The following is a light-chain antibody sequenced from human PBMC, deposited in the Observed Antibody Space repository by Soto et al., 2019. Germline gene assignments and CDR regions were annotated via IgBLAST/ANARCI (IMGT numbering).Light chain of an antibody. J-gene: IGKJ5*01. Sequence: IQLAKKPSAVCGAGKESSTMTCLASQAISSWSAWFQQKPGKDPKLLIFSASSLQSGVPSRFSGTGCGTDFTLICSLVQPDDLATYYCQHATPLLFTFAQGTRLEIK. V-gene: IGKV1-12*01. CDR3: QHATPLLFT. CDR1: QAISSW. CDR2: SAS.